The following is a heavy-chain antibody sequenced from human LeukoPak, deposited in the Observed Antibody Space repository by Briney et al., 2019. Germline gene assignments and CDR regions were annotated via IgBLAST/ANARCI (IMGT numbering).Heavy chain of an antibody. J-gene: IGHJ4*02. D-gene: IGHD2-15*01. CDR2: IKSKSDGGTI. V-gene: IGHV3-15*01. CDR3: TARRQDGW. Sequence: GGSLRLSCVGSGFTFSDAWMSWVRQAPGKGLEWVGRIKSKSDGGTIDYAAPVKGRFTISRDDSRNTLYLQMNSLKTEDAAVYYCTARRQDGWWGQGTLVTVS. CDR1: GFTFSDAW.